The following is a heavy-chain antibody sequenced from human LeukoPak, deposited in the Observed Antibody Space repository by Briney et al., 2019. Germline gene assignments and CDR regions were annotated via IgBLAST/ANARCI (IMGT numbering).Heavy chain of an antibody. Sequence: GGSLRLSCAASGFTFNTYTMNWVRQAPGKGLEWVSSISSGTSYIYYADSVKGRFTISRDNAKNSLYLQMNSLRAEDTAIYYCARAVVGGPHHFDYWGQGTLVTVSS. D-gene: IGHD1-26*01. V-gene: IGHV3-21*01. CDR2: ISSGTSYI. J-gene: IGHJ4*02. CDR1: GFTFNTYT. CDR3: ARAVVGGPHHFDY.